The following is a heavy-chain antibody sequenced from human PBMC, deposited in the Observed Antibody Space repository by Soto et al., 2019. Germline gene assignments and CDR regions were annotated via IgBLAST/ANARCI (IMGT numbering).Heavy chain of an antibody. CDR1: GFTFSSYA. V-gene: IGHV3-23*01. CDR3: ARDALTGYSIGSHDY. J-gene: IGHJ4*02. D-gene: IGHD3-9*01. Sequence: EVQLLESGGGLVQPGGSLRLSCAASGFTFSSYAMSWVRQAPGKGLEWVSAISGSGTSTYYADSVRGRFTISRDNSKNTLYLQLNSLRAEDTAIYYCARDALTGYSIGSHDYWVQGTLVTVSS. CDR2: ISGSGTST.